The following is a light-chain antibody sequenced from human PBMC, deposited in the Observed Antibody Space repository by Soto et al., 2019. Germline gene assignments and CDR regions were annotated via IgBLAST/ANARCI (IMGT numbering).Light chain of an antibody. Sequence: DIQMTQSPSSLSASVGDRVTITCQASQDIRNYLSWYQQKPGKAPKLLIYDASNLETGVPSRFSGGGSGTHFTFTISRLQPEDFATYFCQQYEFLPLTFGGGTKVDIE. CDR2: DAS. V-gene: IGKV1-33*01. CDR1: QDIRNY. J-gene: IGKJ4*01. CDR3: QQYEFLPLT.